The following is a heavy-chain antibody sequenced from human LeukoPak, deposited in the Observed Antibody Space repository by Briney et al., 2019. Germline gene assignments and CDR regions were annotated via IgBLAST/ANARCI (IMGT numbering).Heavy chain of an antibody. CDR2: IYYSGST. CDR1: GGSISSGDYY. Sequence: KSSETLSLTCTVSGGSISSGDYYWSWIRQPPGKGLEWIGYIYYSGSTYYNPSLKSRVTISVDTSKNQFSLKLSSVTAADTAVYYCASSPSSTLYYFDYWGQGTLVTVSS. CDR3: ASSPSSTLYYFDY. D-gene: IGHD2-2*01. J-gene: IGHJ4*02. V-gene: IGHV4-30-4*01.